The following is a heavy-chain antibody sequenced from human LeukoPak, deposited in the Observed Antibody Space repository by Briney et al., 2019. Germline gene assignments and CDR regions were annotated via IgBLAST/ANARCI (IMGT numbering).Heavy chain of an antibody. J-gene: IGHJ3*02. CDR2: ISTYDGNT. V-gene: IGHV1-18*01. CDR3: ARWSYSSDWYFGTFDI. Sequence: ASVKVSCKASGYTFNTYGISWVRQAPGQGLEWMGWISTYDGNTNYAQNLQGRVTMTTDTSTRTVYMELRSLRSGDTAVYYCARWSYSSDWYFGTFDIWGQGATVTISS. D-gene: IGHD6-19*01. CDR1: GYTFNTYG.